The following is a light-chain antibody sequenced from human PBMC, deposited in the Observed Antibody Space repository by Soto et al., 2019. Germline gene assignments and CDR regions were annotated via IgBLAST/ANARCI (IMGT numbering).Light chain of an antibody. CDR3: QSYDTGVSGPVV. CDR2: GNT. Sequence: QSVLTQPPSLSGAPGQNIIISCTGGGSNIGAGIDVHWYQQLPGTAPKLLIYGNTNRPSGVPDRFSGSKSGTSASLVITGLEAEDEADYDYQSYDTGVSGPVVFGGGTKLTVL. J-gene: IGLJ2*01. CDR1: GSNIGAGID. V-gene: IGLV1-40*01.